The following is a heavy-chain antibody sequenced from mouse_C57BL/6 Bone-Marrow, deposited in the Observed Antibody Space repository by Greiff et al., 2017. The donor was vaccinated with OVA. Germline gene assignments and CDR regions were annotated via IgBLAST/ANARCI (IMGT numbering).Heavy chain of an antibody. V-gene: IGHV5-15*01. CDR3: ARLDGYYENAMDY. CDR1: GFTFSDYG. D-gene: IGHD2-3*01. J-gene: IGHJ4*01. CDR2: ISNLAYSI. Sequence: VQLKESGGGLVQPGGSLKLSCAASGFTFSDYGMAWVRQAPRKGPEWVAFISNLAYSIYYADTVTGRFTISRENAKNTLYLEMSSLRSEDTAMYYCARLDGYYENAMDYWGQGTSVTVSS.